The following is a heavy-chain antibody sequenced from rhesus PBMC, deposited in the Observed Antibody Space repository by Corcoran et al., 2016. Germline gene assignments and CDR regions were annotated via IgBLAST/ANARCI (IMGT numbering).Heavy chain of an antibody. CDR2: INGNSGST. Sequence: QVQLQESGPGLVKPSETLSLTCAVSGGSFSSYWWSWIRQPPGKGLEWIGEINGNSGSTNYHPSLKSRGTISKDASKNQCSLKLSSVTAADTAVYYCARLNTVTTNSFDYWGQGVLVTVSS. J-gene: IGHJ4*01. D-gene: IGHD4-23*01. CDR3: ARLNTVTTNSFDY. CDR1: GGSFSSYW. V-gene: IGHV4-80*01.